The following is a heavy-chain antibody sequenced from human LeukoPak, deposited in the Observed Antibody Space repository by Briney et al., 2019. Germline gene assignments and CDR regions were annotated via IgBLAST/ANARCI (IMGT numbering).Heavy chain of an antibody. CDR1: GGSISSYY. D-gene: IGHD6-13*01. V-gene: IGHV4-4*07. J-gene: IGHJ4*02. CDR3: ARQIASAGTAGFDF. Sequence: PSETLSLTCTVSGGSISSYYWSWIRQPAGKGLEWIGRIYSTGSTNYSPSLKSRVTMSVDTSKNQFSLRLRSMTAADTAVYYCARQIASAGTAGFDFWGQGALVTVSS. CDR2: IYSTGST.